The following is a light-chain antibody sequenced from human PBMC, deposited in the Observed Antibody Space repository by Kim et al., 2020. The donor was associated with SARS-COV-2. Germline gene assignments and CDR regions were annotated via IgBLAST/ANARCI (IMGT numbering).Light chain of an antibody. J-gene: IGLJ3*02. V-gene: IGLV6-57*02. CDR3: QSYDSINRV. CDR2: EDN. Sequence: NFMLTQPHSVSESPGKTVTISCTGSSGSFASNSVQWYQQRPGSAPTTVIYEDNQRPSGVPDRFSGSIDSSSNSASLTISGLKTEDEADFYCQSYDSINRVFGGGTQLTVL. CDR1: SGSFASNS.